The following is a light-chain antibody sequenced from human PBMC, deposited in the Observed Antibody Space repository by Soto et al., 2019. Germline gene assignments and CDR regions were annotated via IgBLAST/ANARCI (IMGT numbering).Light chain of an antibody. CDR2: SNN. J-gene: IGLJ1*01. Sequence: QSVLTQPPSASGTPGQRVTISCSGSSSNIGSNTVNWYQHLPRAAPKLPIQSNNQRPSGVPDRFSGPQSGTSASLAISGLQSEDEAAYYCAVWDDSLHGYVFGTGTKLTVL. V-gene: IGLV1-44*01. CDR1: SSNIGSNT. CDR3: AVWDDSLHGYV.